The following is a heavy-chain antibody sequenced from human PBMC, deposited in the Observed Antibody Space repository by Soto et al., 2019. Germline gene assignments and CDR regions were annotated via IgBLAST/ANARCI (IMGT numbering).Heavy chain of an antibody. J-gene: IGHJ5*02. CDR3: GRLTRISVTTTARFDP. D-gene: IGHD4-4*01. V-gene: IGHV4-39*01. CDR2: IDYTGDT. CDR1: GGSISSGSHY. Sequence: PSETLSLTCTVSGGSISSGSHYWGWIRQPPGKGLEWIASIDYTGDTYCNPSLKSRIIISVDTSKNQFSLKLSSVTAADTAVYYCGRLTRISVTTTARFDPWGQGTLVTVSS.